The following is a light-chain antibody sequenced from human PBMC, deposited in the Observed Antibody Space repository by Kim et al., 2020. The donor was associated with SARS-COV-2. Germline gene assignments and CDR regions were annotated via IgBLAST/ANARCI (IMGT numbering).Light chain of an antibody. V-gene: IGLV3-19*01. Sequence: SSELTQDPAVSVALGQTVKITCQGDSLRSYYASWYHQKPGQAPILVIYGKNNRPSGIPGRFSGSTSGNTASMTITGAQGGDEADYYCTSRDSKADHLVFG. J-gene: IGLJ3*02. CDR2: GKN. CDR3: TSRDSKADHLV. CDR1: SLRSYY.